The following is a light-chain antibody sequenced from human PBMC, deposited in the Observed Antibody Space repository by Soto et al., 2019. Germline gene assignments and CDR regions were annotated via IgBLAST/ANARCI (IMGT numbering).Light chain of an antibody. Sequence: EIVLTQSPGTLSLSPGERATLSCRASQSVGSSYLAWYQQKPGQAPRLLIYGTSIRPTGIPDRFSGSGSGTDFTLTVSRLEPEDFAVYYCQQYGSSPMYTFGQGTKLEIK. CDR3: QQYGSSPMYT. CDR1: QSVGSSY. J-gene: IGKJ2*01. V-gene: IGKV3-20*01. CDR2: GTS.